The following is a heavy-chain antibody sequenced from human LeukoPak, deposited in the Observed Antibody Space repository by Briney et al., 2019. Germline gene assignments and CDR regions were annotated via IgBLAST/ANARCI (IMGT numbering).Heavy chain of an antibody. CDR1: GGSFSGYY. Sequence: SETLPLTCAVYGGSFSGYYWCWIRQPPGKGLEWIGEINHSGSTNYNPSLKSRVTISVDTSKNQFSLKLSSVTAADTAVYYCARGSSLRTIFGVVTQTCFDYWGQGTLVTVSS. D-gene: IGHD3-3*01. CDR3: ARGSSLRTIFGVVTQTCFDY. J-gene: IGHJ4*02. V-gene: IGHV4-34*01. CDR2: INHSGST.